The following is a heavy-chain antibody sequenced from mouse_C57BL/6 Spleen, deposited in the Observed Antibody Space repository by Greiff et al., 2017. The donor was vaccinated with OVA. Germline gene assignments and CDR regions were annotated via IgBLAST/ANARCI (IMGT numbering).Heavy chain of an antibody. CDR2: IHPNSGST. CDR1: GYTFTSYW. CDR3: ARDGSAWFAY. J-gene: IGHJ3*01. V-gene: IGHV1-64*01. Sequence: VQLQQPGAELVKPGASVKLSCKASGYTFTSYWMHWVKQRPGQGLEWIGLIHPNSGSTNYNEKFKSKATLTVDKSSSTAYMQLSSLTSEDSAVYYCARDGSAWFAYWGQGTLVTVSA.